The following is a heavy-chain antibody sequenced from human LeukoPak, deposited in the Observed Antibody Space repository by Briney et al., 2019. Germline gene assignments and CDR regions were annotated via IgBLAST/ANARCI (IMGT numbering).Heavy chain of an antibody. CDR3: APIYGDFSDFDY. J-gene: IGHJ4*02. V-gene: IGHV4-34*01. CDR1: GASSSNYY. CDR2: TTHDGRI. Sequence: TSETLSLTCGVSGASSSNYYWNWIRQPPGKGLEWIGETTHDGRINYNASLRGRATISGDTSKSQFSLKLTSVTAADTAVYCCAPIYGDFSDFDYWGQGILVTVSS. D-gene: IGHD2-21*02.